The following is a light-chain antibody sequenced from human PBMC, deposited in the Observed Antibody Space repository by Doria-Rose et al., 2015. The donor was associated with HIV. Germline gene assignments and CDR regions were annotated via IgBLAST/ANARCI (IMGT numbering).Light chain of an antibody. Sequence: TQSPGTLSLSPGERATLSCRASQSVSANYLAWYQHRPAQSTRLLIYVASSRATDIPDRFSGSGSGTDFTLTISRLEPEDFAVYYCHQYASSRTFGQGTKVEIK. CDR3: HQYASSRT. CDR2: VAS. CDR1: QSVSANY. J-gene: IGKJ1*01. V-gene: IGKV3-20*01.